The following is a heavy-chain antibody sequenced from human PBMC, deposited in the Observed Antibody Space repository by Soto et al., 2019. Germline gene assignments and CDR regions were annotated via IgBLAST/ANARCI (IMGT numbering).Heavy chain of an antibody. Sequence: ASVKVSCKASGYTFTSYGISWVRQAPGQGLEWMGWISAYNGNTNYAQKLQGRVTMTTDTSTSTAYMELRSLRSDDTAVYYCARDDQLELPNYGMEVWGPGTTVTVSS. D-gene: IGHD1-7*01. V-gene: IGHV1-18*04. CDR3: ARDDQLELPNYGMEV. CDR2: ISAYNGNT. J-gene: IGHJ6*02. CDR1: GYTFTSYG.